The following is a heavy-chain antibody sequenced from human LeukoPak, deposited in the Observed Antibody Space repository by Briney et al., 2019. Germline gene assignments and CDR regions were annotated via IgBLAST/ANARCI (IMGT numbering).Heavy chain of an antibody. CDR1: GGSFSGYY. J-gene: IGHJ4*02. CDR2: INHSGST. CDR3: ARTSGYWGY. D-gene: IGHD3-3*01. Sequence: SETLSLTCAAYGGSFSGYYWSWIRQPPGKGLEWIGEINHSGSTNYNPSLKSRVTISVDTSKNQFSLKLSSVTAADTAVYYCARTSGYWGYWGQGTLVTVSS. V-gene: IGHV4-34*01.